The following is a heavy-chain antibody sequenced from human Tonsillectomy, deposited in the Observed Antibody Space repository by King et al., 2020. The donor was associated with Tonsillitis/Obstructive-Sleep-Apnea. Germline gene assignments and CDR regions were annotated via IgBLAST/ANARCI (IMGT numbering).Heavy chain of an antibody. D-gene: IGHD7-27*01. Sequence: TLKESGPTLVKPTQTLTLTCTFSGFSLSSNGVGVGWIRQPPGKALEWLAFIYWDGDKRYSPYLKSRLTITKDTSKNQVGLTMTNMDPVDTATYYRAYSLLTWDYSYYMDVWGKGXTXTVSS. CDR2: IYWDGDK. CDR1: GFSLSSNGVG. V-gene: IGHV2-5*02. CDR3: AYSLLTWDYSYYMDV. J-gene: IGHJ6*03.